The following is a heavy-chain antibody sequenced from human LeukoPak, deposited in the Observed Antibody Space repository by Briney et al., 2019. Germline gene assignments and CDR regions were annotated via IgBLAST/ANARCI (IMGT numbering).Heavy chain of an antibody. Sequence: PSETLSLTCAVYGGSFSGYYWSWIRQPPGKGLEWIGEINHSGSTNYNPSLKSRVTISVDTSKNHFSLKLSSVTAADTAVYYCARVGRGDIVVVPAAIRRSFDYWGQGTLVTVSS. J-gene: IGHJ4*02. V-gene: IGHV4-34*01. CDR2: INHSGST. CDR1: GGSFSGYY. CDR3: ARVGRGDIVVVPAAIRRSFDY. D-gene: IGHD2-2*01.